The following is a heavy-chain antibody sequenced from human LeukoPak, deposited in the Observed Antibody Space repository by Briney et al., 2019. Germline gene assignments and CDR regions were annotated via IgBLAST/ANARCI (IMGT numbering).Heavy chain of an antibody. CDR1: GFTFRTYG. J-gene: IGHJ4*02. Sequence: GGSLRLSCAASGFTFRTYGMHWVRQAPGKGLEWVAFMRYDGSNEYYADSVKGRFTISRDNSKNTLYLQMNSLRAEDTAVYYCADAGYCSGGTCRPPHFDYWGQGTLVTVSS. V-gene: IGHV3-30*02. D-gene: IGHD2-15*01. CDR3: ADAGYCSGGTCRPPHFDY. CDR2: MRYDGSNE.